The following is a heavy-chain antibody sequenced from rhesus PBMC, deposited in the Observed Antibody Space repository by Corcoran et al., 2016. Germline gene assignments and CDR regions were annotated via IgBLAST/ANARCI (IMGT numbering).Heavy chain of an antibody. V-gene: IGHV4S7*01. Sequence: QVQLQESGPGVVKPSETLSLTCAVSGGSISGYYLWSWIRQPPGKGLEWIGYIYGGSGSTIDNPSLESRISISIDTSKNHFSLKLSSVTAADTAVYYCARALGDTWGALDFWGKGLRVTVSS. CDR1: GGSISGYYL. CDR3: ARALGDTWGALDF. J-gene: IGHJ3*01. CDR2: IYGGSGST. D-gene: IGHD5-42*01.